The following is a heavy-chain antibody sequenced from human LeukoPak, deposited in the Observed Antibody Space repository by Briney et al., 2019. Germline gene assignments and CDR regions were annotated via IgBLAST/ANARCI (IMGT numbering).Heavy chain of an antibody. CDR2: INHSGST. D-gene: IGHD3-3*01. Sequence: SETLSLTCAVYGGSFSGYYWSWIRQPPGKGLEWIGEINHSGSTNYNPSLKSRVTISVDTSKNQFSLKLSSVTAADTAVYYCARHRYDFWSGPWYFDYWGQGTLVTVSS. CDR1: GGSFSGYY. J-gene: IGHJ4*02. CDR3: ARHRYDFWSGPWYFDY. V-gene: IGHV4-34*01.